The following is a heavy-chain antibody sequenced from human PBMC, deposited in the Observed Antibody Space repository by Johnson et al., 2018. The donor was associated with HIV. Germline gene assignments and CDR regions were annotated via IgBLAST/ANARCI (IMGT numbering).Heavy chain of an antibody. CDR2: IYTGGNT. J-gene: IGHJ3*02. V-gene: IGHV3-66*01. CDR1: GFTVTSHY. Sequence: VQLVESGGGLVQPGGSLRLSCAASGFTVTSHYMSWVRQAPGMGLEWVSVIYTGGNTYYANSVTDRFTISRDISKNTLYLEMNIMRAEDTAVYYCAKDVGNYWPNAFDIWGQGTTVTVSS. CDR3: AKDVGNYWPNAFDI. D-gene: IGHD3-22*01.